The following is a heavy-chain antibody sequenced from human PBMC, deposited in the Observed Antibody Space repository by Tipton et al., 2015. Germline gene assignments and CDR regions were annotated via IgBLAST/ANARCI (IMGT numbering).Heavy chain of an antibody. D-gene: IGHD6-19*01. V-gene: IGHV3-9*01. J-gene: IGHJ4*02. CDR3: AKDREAVAGNPDY. CDR1: GFTFDDYA. CDR2: ISWNSGSI. Sequence: SLRLSCAASGFTFDDYAMYWVRQAPGKGLEWVSGISWNSGSIGYADSVKGRFTISRDNAKNSLYLQMNSLRAEDTALYYCAKDREAVAGNPDYWGQGTLVTVSS.